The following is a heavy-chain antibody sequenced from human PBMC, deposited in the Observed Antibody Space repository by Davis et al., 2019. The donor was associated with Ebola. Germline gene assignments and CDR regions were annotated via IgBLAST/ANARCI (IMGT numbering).Heavy chain of an antibody. V-gene: IGHV3-9*01. CDR2: ISWISVSI. Sequence: PGGSLRLSCAASVFTFYDYAMHWVRQAPGTGLEWVSGISWISVSIDYADSVKGRFTISRDNSKNTLYLQMNSLRAEDTAVYYCAKEGRAFDYWGQGTLVTVSS. D-gene: IGHD3-10*01. CDR3: AKEGRAFDY. CDR1: VFTFYDYA. J-gene: IGHJ4*02.